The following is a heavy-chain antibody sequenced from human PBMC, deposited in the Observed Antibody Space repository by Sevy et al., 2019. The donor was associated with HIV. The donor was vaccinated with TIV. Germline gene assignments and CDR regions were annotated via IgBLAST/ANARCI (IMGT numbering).Heavy chain of an antibody. CDR3: AGGGGTPWGFDP. CDR2: IYHSGYT. D-gene: IGHD3-16*01. V-gene: IGHV4-4*02. CDR1: GGSISSVNW. J-gene: IGHJ5*02. Sequence: SETLSLTCAVSGGSISSVNWWHWVRQPPGKGLEWIGEIYHSGYTNYNQSLKSRVTISVDNSKNQFSLKLSFVTAADTGVYYCAGGGGTPWGFDPWGQGSLVTVSS.